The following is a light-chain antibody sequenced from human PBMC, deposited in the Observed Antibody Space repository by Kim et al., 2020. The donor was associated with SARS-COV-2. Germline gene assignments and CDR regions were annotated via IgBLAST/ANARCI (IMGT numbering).Light chain of an antibody. Sequence: SPGERATLSCRASQSVSSTEVAWYQQKPGQAPRLLIYGAFSRAPGIPDRFSGRGSGTDFTLTISRLEPEDLGVYYCQQFGHSPHTFGQGTKVDIK. CDR2: GAF. CDR1: QSVSSTE. V-gene: IGKV3-20*01. CDR3: QQFGHSPHT. J-gene: IGKJ1*01.